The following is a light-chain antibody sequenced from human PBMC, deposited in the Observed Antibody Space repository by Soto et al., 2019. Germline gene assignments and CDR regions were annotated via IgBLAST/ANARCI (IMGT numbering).Light chain of an antibody. J-gene: IGKJ1*01. V-gene: IGKV3-15*01. CDR3: QQYHDWPTT. CDR2: GAS. Sequence: EIVMTQSPVTLSVSPGERATLSCRASQSVNSALAWYQQKPGQVPRLLIYGASTRATGIPARFSGSGSGTEFTLTISSLQSEDFEVYYCQQYHDWPTTFGQGTKVDIK. CDR1: QSVNSA.